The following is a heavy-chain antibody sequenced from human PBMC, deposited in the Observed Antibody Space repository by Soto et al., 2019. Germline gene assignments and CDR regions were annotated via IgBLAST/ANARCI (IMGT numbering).Heavy chain of an antibody. V-gene: IGHV1-69*08. CDR3: ARDQPHLPKPDPAYYYYYYMDV. CDR1: GGTFSSYT. D-gene: IGHD2-2*01. J-gene: IGHJ6*03. CDR2: IIPILGIA. Sequence: QVQLVQSGAEVKKPGSSVKVSCKASGGTFSSYTISWVRQAPGQGLEWMGRIIPILGIANYAQKFQGRVTITADKSTSTAYMELSSLRSEDTAVYYCARDQPHLPKPDPAYYYYYYMDVWGKGTTVTVSS.